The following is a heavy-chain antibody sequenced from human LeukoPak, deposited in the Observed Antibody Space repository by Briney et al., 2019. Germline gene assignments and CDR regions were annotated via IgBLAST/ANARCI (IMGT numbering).Heavy chain of an antibody. Sequence: ASVKVSCKASGYTFTSYGISWVRQAPGQGLEWMGWISAYNGNTNYAQKLQGRVTMTTDTSTSTAYMELRSLRSDDTAVYYCAREYYHGSGSYPTNVIWFDPWGQGTLVTVSS. J-gene: IGHJ5*02. CDR1: GYTFTSYG. CDR2: ISAYNGNT. CDR3: AREYYHGSGSYPTNVIWFDP. D-gene: IGHD3-10*01. V-gene: IGHV1-18*01.